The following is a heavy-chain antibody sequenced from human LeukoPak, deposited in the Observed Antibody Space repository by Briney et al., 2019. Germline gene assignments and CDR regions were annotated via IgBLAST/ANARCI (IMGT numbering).Heavy chain of an antibody. J-gene: IGHJ5*02. Sequence: PSETLSLTCAVSGGSISSSNWWSWVRQPPGKGLEWIGEIYHSGSTNYNPSLKSRVTISVDTSKNQFSLKLSSVTAADTAVYYCVLAEALHYYDSSGYYSPWGQGTLVTVSS. CDR2: IYHSGST. CDR1: GGSISSSNW. V-gene: IGHV4-4*02. D-gene: IGHD3-22*01. CDR3: VLAEALHYYDSSGYYSP.